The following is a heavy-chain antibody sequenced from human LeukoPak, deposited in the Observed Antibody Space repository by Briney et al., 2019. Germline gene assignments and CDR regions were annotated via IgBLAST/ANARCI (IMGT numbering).Heavy chain of an antibody. V-gene: IGHV3-23*01. CDR2: ISGSGGST. CDR3: AKDIRRYSSGDY. Sequence: GGSLRLSCAASGFTFSSYAMSWVRQAPGKGLEWVSAISGSGGSTYYADSVKGRFTISRDNSKNALYLQMNSLRAEDTAVYYCAKDIRRYSSGDYWGQGTLVTVSS. J-gene: IGHJ4*02. CDR1: GFTFSSYA. D-gene: IGHD6-25*01.